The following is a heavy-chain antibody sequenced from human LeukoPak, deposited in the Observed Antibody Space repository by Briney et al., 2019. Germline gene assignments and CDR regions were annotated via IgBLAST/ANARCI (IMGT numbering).Heavy chain of an antibody. J-gene: IGHJ6*03. Sequence: GGSLRLSCAASGFTFSSYGMHWVRQAPGKGLEWVAFIWYDGSNKYYADSVKGRFTISRDNSKNTLYLQMNSLRAEDTAVYYCAKDQAKFWSGYKPYYYYMDVWGKGTTVTVSS. D-gene: IGHD3-3*01. CDR1: GFTFSSYG. V-gene: IGHV3-30*02. CDR3: AKDQAKFWSGYKPYYYYMDV. CDR2: IWYDGSNK.